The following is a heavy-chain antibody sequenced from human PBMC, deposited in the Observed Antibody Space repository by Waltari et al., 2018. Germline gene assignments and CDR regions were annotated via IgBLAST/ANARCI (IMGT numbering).Heavy chain of an antibody. D-gene: IGHD6-13*01. CDR1: SYG. CDR2: IWYDGSNK. V-gene: IGHV3-33*06. J-gene: IGHJ5*02. Sequence: SYGMHWVRQAPGKGLEWVAVIWYDGSNKYYADSVKGRFTISRDNSKNTLYLQMNSLRAEDMAVYYCAKDAYSSSWYSPGWFDPWGQGTLVTVSS. CDR3: AKDAYSSSWYSPGWFDP.